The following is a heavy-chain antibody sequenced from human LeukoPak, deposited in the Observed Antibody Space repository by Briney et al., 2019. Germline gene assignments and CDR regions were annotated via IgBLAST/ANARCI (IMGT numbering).Heavy chain of an antibody. J-gene: IGHJ4*02. CDR3: ARGPGPNWGYFDY. CDR1: GFTFSSYS. D-gene: IGHD7-27*01. V-gene: IGHV3-21*01. Sequence: GGSLRLSCAASGFTFSSYSMNWVRQAPGKGLEWASSISSSSSYIYYADSVKGRFTISRDNAKNSLYLQMNSLRAEDTAVYYCARGPGPNWGYFDYWGQGTLVTVSS. CDR2: ISSSSSYI.